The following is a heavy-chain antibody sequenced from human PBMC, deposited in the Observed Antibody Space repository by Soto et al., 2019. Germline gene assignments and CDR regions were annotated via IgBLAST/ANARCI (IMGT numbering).Heavy chain of an antibody. J-gene: IGHJ4*02. CDR1: GYTFTSYA. D-gene: IGHD3-22*01. CDR3: ARALNCYVSSGYLY. V-gene: IGHV1-3*01. Sequence: GASVKVSCKASGYTFTSYAMHWVRQAPGQRLEWMGWINAGNGNTKYSQKFQGRVTITRDTSASTAYMELSSLRSEDTAVYYCARALNCYVSSGYLYWGQGTLVTVSS. CDR2: INAGNGNT.